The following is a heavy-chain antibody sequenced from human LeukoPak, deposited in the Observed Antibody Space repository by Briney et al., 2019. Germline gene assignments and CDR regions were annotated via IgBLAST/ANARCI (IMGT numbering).Heavy chain of an antibody. CDR2: IYTSGST. V-gene: IGHV4-4*07. CDR3: ARDQQLVGGNWFDP. Sequence: SETLSLICSVSGGSISGYYWSWIRQPAGKGLEWIGRIYTSGSTNYNPSLKSRVTMSVDTSKNQFSLKLSSVTAADTAVYYCARDQQLVGGNWFDPWGQGTLVTVSS. D-gene: IGHD6-13*01. J-gene: IGHJ5*02. CDR1: GGSISGYY.